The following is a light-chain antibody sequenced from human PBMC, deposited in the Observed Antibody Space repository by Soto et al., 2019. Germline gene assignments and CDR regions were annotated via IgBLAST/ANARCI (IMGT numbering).Light chain of an antibody. Sequence: QSALTQPPSASGSPGQSVTISCTGTSSDVGGYNYVSWYQQHPGKAPTLMIYEVSKRPSGVPDRFSGSKSGNTASLTVSGLQAEDEAEYYCSSYAGGNSVVFGAGTKVTVL. CDR3: SSYAGGNSVV. V-gene: IGLV2-8*01. J-gene: IGLJ2*01. CDR2: EVS. CDR1: SSDVGGYNY.